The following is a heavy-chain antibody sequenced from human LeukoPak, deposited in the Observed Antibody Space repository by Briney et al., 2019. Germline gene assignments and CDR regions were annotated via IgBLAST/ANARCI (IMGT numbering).Heavy chain of an antibody. CDR2: IYYSGST. V-gene: IGHV4-39*01. J-gene: IGHJ4*02. CDR1: GGSISSSSYY. D-gene: IGHD4-11*01. Sequence: PSETLSLTCTVSGGSISSSSYYWGWIRQPPGTGLEWLGSIYYSGSTYYNPSLKSRVTISVDTSKNQFSLKLSSVTAAATAVYYCARLKYSNYDYYFDYWGQGTLVTVSS. CDR3: ARLKYSNYDYYFDY.